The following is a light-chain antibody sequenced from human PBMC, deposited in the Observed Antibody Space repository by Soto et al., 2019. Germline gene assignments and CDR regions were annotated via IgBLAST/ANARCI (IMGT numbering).Light chain of an antibody. CDR2: VAS. V-gene: IGKV1-39*01. CDR3: QQSYRSPYP. J-gene: IGKJ2*01. CDR1: QSISSY. Sequence: DIQMTQSPSSLSASVGDRVTITCRASQSISSYLNWYQQKPGKAPKFLIYVASTLQSGVPSRFSDSGAGTDFTLTITSLQPEDFATYYCQQSYRSPYPFGQGTKLEIK.